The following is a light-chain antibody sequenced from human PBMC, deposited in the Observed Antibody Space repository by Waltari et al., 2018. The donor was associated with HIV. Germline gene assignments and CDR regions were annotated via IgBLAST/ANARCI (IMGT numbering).Light chain of an antibody. CDR2: GVS. CDR1: NRSIGGYDF. Sequence: HSALTQPASVSGSPRQSITISCTGTNRSIGGYDFVSWYQQHPGRAPKLMIYGVSDRPSGVSNRFSGSKSGNRASLTISGVQAEDEADYYCSSYAYNSVLVFGGGTKLTVL. J-gene: IGLJ3*02. V-gene: IGLV2-14*01. CDR3: SSYAYNSVLV.